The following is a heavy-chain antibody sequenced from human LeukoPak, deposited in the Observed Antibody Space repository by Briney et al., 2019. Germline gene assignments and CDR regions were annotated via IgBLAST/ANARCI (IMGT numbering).Heavy chain of an antibody. CDR3: ARGRYYYDSSGYYRGYYFDY. J-gene: IGHJ4*02. CDR1: GFTFSSYA. Sequence: GSLRLSFAAHGFTFSSYAMHSGRQAPGKVLERFSARTYDGSNKYYADSVKGRFTISRDNSKNTLYLQMNSLRAKDTAVYYCARGRYYYDSSGYYRGYYFDYWGQGTLVTVSS. CDR2: RTYDGSNK. D-gene: IGHD3-22*01. V-gene: IGHV3-30*04.